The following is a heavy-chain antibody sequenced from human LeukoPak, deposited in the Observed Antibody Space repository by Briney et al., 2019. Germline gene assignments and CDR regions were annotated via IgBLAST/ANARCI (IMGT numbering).Heavy chain of an antibody. V-gene: IGHV3-33*01. CDR1: GFTFRTFG. Sequence: PGRSLRLSCTASGFTFRTFGFHWVRQAPGKGLEWVALIWNDGSNKYYADSVKGRFTFSRDDSKNTLYLQMDSLRVEDTAVYYCSRDGYASGLGAMGVWGQGTTVTVSS. CDR2: IWNDGSNK. CDR3: SRDGYASGLGAMGV. D-gene: IGHD6-19*01. J-gene: IGHJ6*02.